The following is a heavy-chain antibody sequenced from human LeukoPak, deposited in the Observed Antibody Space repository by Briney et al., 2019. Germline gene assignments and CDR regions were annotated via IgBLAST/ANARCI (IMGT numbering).Heavy chain of an antibody. J-gene: IGHJ4*02. V-gene: IGHV5-51*01. CDR3: ARHSLTYYDILTGYYPDY. CDR1: GYSFTSYW. D-gene: IGHD3-9*01. CDR2: IYPGGSDT. Sequence: GESLKISCKGSGYSFTSYWIGWVRQMPGKGLEWMGIIYPGGSDTRYSPSFQGQVTISADKSISTAYLQWSSLKASDTAMYYCARHSLTYYDILTGYYPDYWGQGTLVTVSS.